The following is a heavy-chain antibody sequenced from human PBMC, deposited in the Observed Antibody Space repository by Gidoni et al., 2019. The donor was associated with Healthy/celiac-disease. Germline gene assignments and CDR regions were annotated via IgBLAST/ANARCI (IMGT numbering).Heavy chain of an antibody. Sequence: QVQLVESGGGVVQPGRSLRLSCAASGFTFSSYGMHWVRQAPGKGLEWVAVIWYDGSNKYYADSVKGRFTISRDNSKNTLYLQMNSLRAEDTAVYYCARDTVVGELLYWGQGTLVTVSS. D-gene: IGHD3-16*01. CDR1: GFTFSSYG. CDR2: IWYDGSNK. CDR3: ARDTVVGELLY. V-gene: IGHV3-33*01. J-gene: IGHJ4*02.